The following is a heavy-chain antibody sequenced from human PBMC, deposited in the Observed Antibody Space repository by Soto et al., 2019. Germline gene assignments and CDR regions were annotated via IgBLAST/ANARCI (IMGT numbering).Heavy chain of an antibody. CDR2: INHSGST. V-gene: IGHV4-34*01. J-gene: IGHJ4*02. CDR3: AIVGELVAKVIDY. Sequence: PSETLSLTCAVYGGSFSGYYWSWIRQPPGKGLEWIGEINHSGSTNYNPSLKSRVTISVDTSKNQFSLKLSSVTAADTAVYYCAIVGELVAKVIDYWGQGTLVTVSS. D-gene: IGHD3-10*01. CDR1: GGSFSGYY.